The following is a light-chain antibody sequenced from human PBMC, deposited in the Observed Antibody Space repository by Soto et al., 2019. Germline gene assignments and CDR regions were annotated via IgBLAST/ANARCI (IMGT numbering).Light chain of an antibody. CDR3: QQYNSYPIT. CDR1: QSVSGN. CDR2: GAS. J-gene: IGKJ5*01. Sequence: EIVMTQSPATLSVSPGERATLSCRASQSVSGNLAWYQQKPGQAPRLLIYGASTRATGIPARFSGSGSGTEFTLTISSLQSDDFATYYCQQYNSYPITFGQGTRLEIK. V-gene: IGKV3-15*01.